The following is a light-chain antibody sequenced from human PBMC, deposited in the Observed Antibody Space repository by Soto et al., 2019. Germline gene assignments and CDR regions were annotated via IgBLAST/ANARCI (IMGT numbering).Light chain of an antibody. CDR2: DVN. V-gene: IGLV2-8*01. CDR3: CSFAGSKKTV. J-gene: IGLJ1*01. CDR1: SSDVGGYEF. Sequence: QSALTQPPSASGSPGQSVTISCTGTSSDVGGYEFVSWYQQHPGKAPKLMIYDVNKRPSGVPDRFSGSKSGNTASLTVSGLQAEDEADYYCCSFAGSKKTVFGTGTKVTVL.